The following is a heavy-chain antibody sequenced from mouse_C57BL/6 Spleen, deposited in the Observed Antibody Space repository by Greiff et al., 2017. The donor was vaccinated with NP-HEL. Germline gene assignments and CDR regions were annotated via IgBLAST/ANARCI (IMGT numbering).Heavy chain of an antibody. CDR2: INYDGSST. CDR3: ARDPGGHFDY. Sequence: EVQVVESEGGLVQPGSSMKLSCTASGFTFSDYYMAWVRQVPEKGLEWVANINYDGSSTYYLDSLKSRFIISRDNAKNILYLQMSSLKSEDTATYYCARDPGGHFDYWGQGTTLTVSS. CDR1: GFTFSDYY. V-gene: IGHV5-16*01. J-gene: IGHJ2*01.